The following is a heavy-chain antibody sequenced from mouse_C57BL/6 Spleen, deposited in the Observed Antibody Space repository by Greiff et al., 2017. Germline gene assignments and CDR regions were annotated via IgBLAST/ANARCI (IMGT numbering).Heavy chain of an antibody. CDR2: ISYDGSN. J-gene: IGHJ2*01. CDR3: ARGGTGFYFDY. CDR1: GYSITSGYY. V-gene: IGHV3-6*01. D-gene: IGHD4-1*01. Sequence: EVQLKESGPGLVKPSQSLSLTCSVTGYSITSGYYWNWIRQFPGNKLEWMGYISYDGSNNYNPSLKNRISITRDTSKNQFFLKLNSVTTEDTATYYCARGGTGFYFDYWGQGTTLTVSS.